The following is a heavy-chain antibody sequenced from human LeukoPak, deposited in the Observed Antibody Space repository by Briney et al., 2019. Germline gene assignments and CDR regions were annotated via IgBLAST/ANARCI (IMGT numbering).Heavy chain of an antibody. J-gene: IGHJ4*02. CDR3: ARGPEGYSSSWYYTDY. D-gene: IGHD6-13*01. V-gene: IGHV1-69*13. CDR1: GGTFSSYA. CDR2: IIPIFGTA. Sequence: PWVSVKVSCKASGGTFSSYAISWVRQAPGQGLEWMGGIIPIFGTANYAQKFQGRVTITADESTSTAYMELSSLRSEDTAVYYCARGPEGYSSSWYYTDYWGQGTLVTVSS.